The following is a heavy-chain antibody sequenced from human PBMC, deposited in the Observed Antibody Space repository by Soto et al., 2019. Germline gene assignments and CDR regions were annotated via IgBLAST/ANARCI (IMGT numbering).Heavy chain of an antibody. CDR3: ARSYCSGGSCYSTWFDP. CDR1: GGSISSYY. CDR2: IYYSGST. Sequence: SETLSLTCTVSGGSISSYYWSWIRQPPGKGLEWIGYIYYSGSTNYNPSLKSRVTISVDTSKNQFSLKLSSVTAADTAVYYCARSYCSGGSCYSTWFDPWGQGTLVTVSS. J-gene: IGHJ5*02. D-gene: IGHD2-15*01. V-gene: IGHV4-59*01.